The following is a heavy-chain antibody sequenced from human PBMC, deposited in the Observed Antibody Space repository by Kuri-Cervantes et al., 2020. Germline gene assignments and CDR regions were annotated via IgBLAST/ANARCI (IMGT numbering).Heavy chain of an antibody. V-gene: IGHV1-46*01. CDR1: GYTFTSYA. Sequence: ASVKVSCKASGYTFTSYAMHWVRQAPGQGLEWMGIINPSGGSTSYAQKFQGRVTMTRDTSTSTVYMELSSLRSEDTAVYYCARDLEPNCSGGSCYFGLVYWGQGTLVTVSS. D-gene: IGHD2-15*01. CDR2: INPSGGST. J-gene: IGHJ4*02. CDR3: ARDLEPNCSGGSCYFGLVY.